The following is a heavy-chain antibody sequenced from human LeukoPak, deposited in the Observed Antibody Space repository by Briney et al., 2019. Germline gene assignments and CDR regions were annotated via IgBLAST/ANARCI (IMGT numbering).Heavy chain of an antibody. Sequence: SETLSLTRTVSGGSISSGDYYWGWIRQPPGKGLEWIGYIYYSGSTYYNPSLKSRVTISVDTSKNQFSLKLSSVTAADTAVYYCARVGSGYAHLDYWGQGTLVTVSS. CDR3: ARVGSGYAHLDY. V-gene: IGHV4-30-4*01. D-gene: IGHD5-12*01. J-gene: IGHJ4*02. CDR2: IYYSGST. CDR1: GGSISSGDYY.